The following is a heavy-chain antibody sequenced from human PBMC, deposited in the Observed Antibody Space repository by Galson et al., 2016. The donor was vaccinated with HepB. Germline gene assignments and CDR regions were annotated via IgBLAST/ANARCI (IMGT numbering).Heavy chain of an antibody. CDR1: GYTFTSYY. CDR3: ARDTLWSGNDYYYYYGMDV. J-gene: IGHJ6*02. Sequence: SVKVSCKASGYTFTSYYMHWVRQAPGQGLEWMGIINPSGGSTSYAQKFQGRVTMTRDTSTSTVYMELSSLRSEDTAVYYCARDTLWSGNDYYYYYGMDVWGQGTTVTVSS. CDR2: INPSGGST. V-gene: IGHV1-46*01. D-gene: IGHD3-3*01.